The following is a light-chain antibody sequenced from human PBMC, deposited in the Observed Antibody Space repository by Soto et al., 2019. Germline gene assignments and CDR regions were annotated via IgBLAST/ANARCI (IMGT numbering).Light chain of an antibody. CDR2: GAS. CDR3: QQYGSSGT. J-gene: IGKJ1*01. V-gene: IGKV3-20*01. CDR1: QSVSSSY. Sequence: EIVLTQSPGTLSLSPGERATLSCRASQSVSSSYLAWYQQKPGQAPRLLILGASSRAAGIPDRFSGRGSGTDFTLTISRLEPEDFAVYYCQQYGSSGTFGQGTKVDIK.